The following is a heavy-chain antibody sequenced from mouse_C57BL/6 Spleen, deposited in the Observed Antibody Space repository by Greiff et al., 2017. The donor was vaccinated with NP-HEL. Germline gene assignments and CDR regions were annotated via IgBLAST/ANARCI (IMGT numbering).Heavy chain of an antibody. Sequence: VQLQQSGAELVRPGASVTLSCKASGYTFTDYEMHWVKQTPVHGLEWIGAIDPETGGTAYNQKFKGKAILTADKSSSTAYMELRSLTSEDSAVYYCTRCLYYVSSYGNAMDYWGQVTSVTVSS. V-gene: IGHV1-15*01. D-gene: IGHD1-1*01. CDR1: GYTFTDYE. CDR2: IDPETGGT. CDR3: TRCLYYVSSYGNAMDY. J-gene: IGHJ4*01.